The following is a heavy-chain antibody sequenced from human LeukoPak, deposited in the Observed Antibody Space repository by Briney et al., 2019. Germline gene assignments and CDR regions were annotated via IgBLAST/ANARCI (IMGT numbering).Heavy chain of an antibody. J-gene: IGHJ4*02. CDR3: AKGSVSVVVPAVIPYY. Sequence: SETLSLTCTVPGGSISSYYWSSIRQPAGKGLEWIGRIYTSGSTNYNPSLKSRVTMSVDTSKNQFSLKLSSVTAADTAVYYCAKGSVSVVVPAVIPYYWGQGTLVTVSS. CDR2: IYTSGST. D-gene: IGHD2-2*01. V-gene: IGHV4-4*07. CDR1: GGSISSYY.